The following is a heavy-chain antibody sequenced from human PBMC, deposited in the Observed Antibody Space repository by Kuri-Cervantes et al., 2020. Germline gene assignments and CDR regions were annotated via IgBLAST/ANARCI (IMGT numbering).Heavy chain of an antibody. CDR3: AKSGGATDY. CDR1: GFTFSSYG. D-gene: IGHD1-26*01. CDR2: ISYDGSNK. J-gene: IGHJ4*02. Sequence: GESLKISCAASGFTFSSYGMHWVRQAPGKGLEWVAVISYDGSNKYYADSVKGRFTNSRDNSKNTLYLQMNSLRAEDTAVYYCAKSGGATDYWGQGTLVTVSS. V-gene: IGHV3-30*18.